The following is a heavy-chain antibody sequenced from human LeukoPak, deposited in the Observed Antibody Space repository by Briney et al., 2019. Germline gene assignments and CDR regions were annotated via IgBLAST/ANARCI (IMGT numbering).Heavy chain of an antibody. CDR3: ATYRQVLLPFES. CDR1: GFTFSSYS. CDR2: IFPSGGEI. J-gene: IGHJ4*02. D-gene: IGHD2-8*02. V-gene: IGHV3-21*04. Sequence: GGSLRLSCAASGFTFSSYSMNWVRQAPGKGLEWVSSIFPSGGEIHYADSVRGRFTISRDNSKSTLSLQMNSLRAEDTAIYYCATYRQVLLPFESWGQGTLVTVSS.